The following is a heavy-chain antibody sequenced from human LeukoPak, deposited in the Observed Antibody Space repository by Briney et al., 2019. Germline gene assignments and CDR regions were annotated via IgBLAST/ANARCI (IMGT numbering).Heavy chain of an antibody. CDR3: ARHTYNSGWYYFDY. D-gene: IGHD6-19*01. CDR2: IYYSGNT. Sequence: SETLSLTCTVSGGSLSSYYWSWIRQPPGKGLDWIAYIYYSGNTNYNLSLKSRVTISVDTSKKQFSLRLSSVTAADTAVYYCARHTYNSGWYYFDYWGQGTLVTVSS. J-gene: IGHJ4*02. CDR1: GGSLSSYY. V-gene: IGHV4-59*08.